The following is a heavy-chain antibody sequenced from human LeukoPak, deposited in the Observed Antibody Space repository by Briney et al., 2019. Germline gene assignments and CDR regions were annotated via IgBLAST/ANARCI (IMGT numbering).Heavy chain of an antibody. CDR2: IWYNGNTK. CDR1: GFTFRNYA. CDR3: ARGAETGYSYGYTPDF. J-gene: IGHJ4*02. D-gene: IGHD5-18*01. V-gene: IGHV3-33*01. Sequence: GGSLRLSCAASGFTFRNYAMHWVRQAPGKGLEWVAVIWYNGNTKYFADSVRGRFTISRDNSKNIVHLRMNSLRVEDTSIYYCARGAETGYSYGYTPDFWGQGTLVTVSS.